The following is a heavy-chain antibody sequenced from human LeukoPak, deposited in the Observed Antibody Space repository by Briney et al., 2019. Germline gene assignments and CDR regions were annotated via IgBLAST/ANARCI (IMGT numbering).Heavy chain of an antibody. V-gene: IGHV3-53*04. Sequence: GGSLRLSCAASGFTVSSNYMSWVRQAPGKGLEWVSVIYSGGSTYYADSVKGRFTISRHNSKNTLYLQMNSLRAEDTAVYYCARSPPLTYGSGSYQYFDYWGQGTLVTVSS. D-gene: IGHD3-10*01. J-gene: IGHJ4*02. CDR3: ARSPPLTYGSGSYQYFDY. CDR1: GFTVSSNY. CDR2: IYSGGST.